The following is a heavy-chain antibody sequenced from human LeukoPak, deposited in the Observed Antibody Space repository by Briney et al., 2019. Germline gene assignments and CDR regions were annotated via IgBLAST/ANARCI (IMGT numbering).Heavy chain of an antibody. CDR1: GGSISSGGYY. CDR2: IYHSGST. V-gene: IGHV4-30-2*01. CDR3: ASMDSSSSGAFDI. J-gene: IGHJ3*02. D-gene: IGHD6-6*01. Sequence: PSETLSLTCTVSGGSISSGGYYWSWIRQPPGKGLEWIGYIYHSGSTYYNPSLKSRVTISVDRSKNQFSLKLSSVTAADTAVYYCASMDSSSSGAFDIWGQGTMVTVSS.